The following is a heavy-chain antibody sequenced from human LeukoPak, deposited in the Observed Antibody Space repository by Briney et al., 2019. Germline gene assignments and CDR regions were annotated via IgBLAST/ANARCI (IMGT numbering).Heavy chain of an antibody. D-gene: IGHD4/OR15-4a*01. CDR1: GFTVSSNS. Sequence: GGSLRLSCTVSGFTVSSNSMSWVRQAPGKGLEWVSFIYSDNTHYSDSVKGRFTISRDNSKNTLYLQMNSLRAEDTAVCYCARRAGAYSHPYDYWGQGTLVTVSS. CDR2: IYSDNT. J-gene: IGHJ4*02. CDR3: ARRAGAYSHPYDY. V-gene: IGHV3-53*01.